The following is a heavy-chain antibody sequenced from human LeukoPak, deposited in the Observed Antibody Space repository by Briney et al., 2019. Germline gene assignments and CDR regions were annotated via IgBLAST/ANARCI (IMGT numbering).Heavy chain of an antibody. V-gene: IGHV4-61*02. D-gene: IGHD6-19*01. CDR1: GGSISSGSYY. Sequence: SQTLSLTCTVSGGSISSGSYYWSWIRQPAGKGLEWIGRIYTSGSTNYNPSLKSRVTISVDTSKNQSSLKLSSVTAADTAVYYCAREQVGIAVAGLRGLDYWGQGTLVTVSS. J-gene: IGHJ4*02. CDR3: AREQVGIAVAGLRGLDY. CDR2: IYTSGST.